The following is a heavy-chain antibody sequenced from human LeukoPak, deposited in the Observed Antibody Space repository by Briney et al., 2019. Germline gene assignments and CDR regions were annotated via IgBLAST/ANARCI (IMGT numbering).Heavy chain of an antibody. D-gene: IGHD3-9*01. V-gene: IGHV4-30-2*01. Sequence: SQTLSLTCNVSGASVTSGGHYWSWIRQPPGKGLEWIGYIYQSGSTSYNPSLKSRVTISIDMSRNQFSLKLSSVTAADTAVYYCARDQSDYDILTGYSPPYYFDYWGQGTLVTVSS. CDR2: IYQSGST. J-gene: IGHJ4*02. CDR1: GASVTSGGHY. CDR3: ARDQSDYDILTGYSPPYYFDY.